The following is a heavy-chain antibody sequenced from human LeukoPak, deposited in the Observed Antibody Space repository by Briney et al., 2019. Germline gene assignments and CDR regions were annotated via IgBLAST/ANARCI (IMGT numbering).Heavy chain of an antibody. V-gene: IGHV3-23*01. J-gene: IGHJ6*02. CDR2: ISGSGGST. D-gene: IGHD5-18*01. Sequence: PGGSLRLSCAASGFTFSDYYMSWIRQAPGKGLEWVSAISGSGGSTYYADSVKGRFTISRDNSKNTLYLQMNSLRAEDTAVYYCAKDPLGTAMAPYGMDVWGQGTTVTVSS. CDR3: AKDPLGTAMAPYGMDV. CDR1: GFTFSDYY.